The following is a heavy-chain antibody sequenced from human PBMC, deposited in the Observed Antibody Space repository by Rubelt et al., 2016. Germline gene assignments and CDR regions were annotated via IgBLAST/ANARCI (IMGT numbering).Heavy chain of an antibody. V-gene: IGHV4-4*09. CDR2: SGSA. CDR3: ARLNDSSGYYPFDP. Sequence: SGSANYNPSLKSRATISVDTSKKQFSLELSSVTAADTAVYYCARLNDSSGYYPFDPWGQGTLVTVSS. D-gene: IGHD3-22*01. J-gene: IGHJ5*02.